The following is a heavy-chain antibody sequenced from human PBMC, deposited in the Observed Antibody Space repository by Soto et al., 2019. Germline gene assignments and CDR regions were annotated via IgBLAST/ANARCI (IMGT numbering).Heavy chain of an antibody. D-gene: IGHD3-22*01. CDR1: GFTFSNAW. CDR2: IKSKADGETT. V-gene: IGHV3-15*07. Sequence: GGSLRLSCAASGFTFSNAWMNWVRQAPGKGLEWVGRIKSKADGETTDYAAPVKGRFSISRDDSESTLYLEMISLRSEDTAVYYCTTLPQFDGSGYHYPTRDYWGHGTLVTVSS. CDR3: TTLPQFDGSGYHYPTRDY. J-gene: IGHJ4*01.